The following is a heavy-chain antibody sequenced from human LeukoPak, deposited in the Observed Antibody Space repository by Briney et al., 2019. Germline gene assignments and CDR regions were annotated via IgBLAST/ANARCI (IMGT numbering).Heavy chain of an antibody. Sequence: SETLSLTCAVYGGSFSGYYWSWIRQPPGKGLEWIGEINHSESTNYNPSLKSRVTISVDTSKNQFSLKLSSVTAADTAVYYCASARPAGQLVPYYFDYWGQGTLVTVSS. J-gene: IGHJ4*02. CDR2: INHSEST. CDR3: ASARPAGQLVPYYFDY. CDR1: GGSFSGYY. D-gene: IGHD6-13*01. V-gene: IGHV4-34*01.